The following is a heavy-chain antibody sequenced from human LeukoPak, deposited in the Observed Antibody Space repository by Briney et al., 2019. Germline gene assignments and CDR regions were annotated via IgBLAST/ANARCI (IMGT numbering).Heavy chain of an antibody. Sequence: PGGSLRLSCAASGFIFNTNAMTWVRQAPGKGLEWVSTLTGSDDSTFYANSVKGRFTTSRDNSKNTVFLHMTSLRAEDTAVYYCTKFDYWGQGVLVTVSS. V-gene: IGHV3-23*01. J-gene: IGHJ4*02. CDR2: LTGSDDST. CDR1: GFIFNTNA. CDR3: TKFDY.